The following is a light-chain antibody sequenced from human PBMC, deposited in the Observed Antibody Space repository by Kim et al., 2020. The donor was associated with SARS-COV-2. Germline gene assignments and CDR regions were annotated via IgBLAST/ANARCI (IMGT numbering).Light chain of an antibody. CDR2: GAS. CDR3: QQYSHWPPYT. J-gene: IGKJ2*01. V-gene: IGKV3-15*01. CDR1: QTVDSN. Sequence: SPWERVTLSCRASQTVDSNLAWYQQKPGQAPRLLIYGASTRATDIPARFSGSGSGTEFTLIISSLQSEDFAVYYCQQYSHWPPYTFGQGTKVDIK.